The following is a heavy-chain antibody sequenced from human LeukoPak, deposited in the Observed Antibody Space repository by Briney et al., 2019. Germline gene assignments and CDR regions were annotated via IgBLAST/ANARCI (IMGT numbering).Heavy chain of an antibody. V-gene: IGHV4-31*03. CDR1: GGSISSGGYY. D-gene: IGHD2-2*01. Sequence: SETLSLTCTVSGGSISSGGYYWSWIRQHPGKGLEWIGYIYYSGSTYYNPSLKSRVTISVDTSKNHFSLKLSSVTAADTAVYYCARGYCSSTSCYFDYWGQGTLVTVSS. CDR3: ARGYCSSTSCYFDY. J-gene: IGHJ4*02. CDR2: IYYSGST.